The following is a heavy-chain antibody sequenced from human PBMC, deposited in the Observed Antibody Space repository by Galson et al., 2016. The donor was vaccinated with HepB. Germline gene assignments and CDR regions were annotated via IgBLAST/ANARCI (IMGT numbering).Heavy chain of an antibody. CDR2: IGGSGGDT. Sequence: SLRLSCAASGFTFSKYMMNWVRQAPGKGLEWVSAIGGSGGDTYYPDSVKGRFTISRDNSKNTLYLDINSLRAEDTAVYYCARRYDTPGYYYIDFWGQETLVTVSS. V-gene: IGHV3-23*01. CDR1: GFTFSKYM. D-gene: IGHD3-22*01. J-gene: IGHJ4*02. CDR3: ARRYDTPGYYYIDF.